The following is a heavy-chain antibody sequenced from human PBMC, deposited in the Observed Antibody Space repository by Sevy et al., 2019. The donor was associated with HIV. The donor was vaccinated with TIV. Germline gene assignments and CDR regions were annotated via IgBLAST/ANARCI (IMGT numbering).Heavy chain of an antibody. D-gene: IGHD3-22*01. CDR3: VRDESPNLIIVDPDY. V-gene: IGHV1-18*01. Sequence: ASVKVSCQASGYTFSNYGVTWVRQAPGQGLEWMGWISGYNGNTKYAQKFQDRGIMTTDTATSTAYMELRSLRSDDTAVYYSVRDESPNLIIVDPDYWGQGTLVTVSS. J-gene: IGHJ4*02. CDR2: ISGYNGNT. CDR1: GYTFSNYG.